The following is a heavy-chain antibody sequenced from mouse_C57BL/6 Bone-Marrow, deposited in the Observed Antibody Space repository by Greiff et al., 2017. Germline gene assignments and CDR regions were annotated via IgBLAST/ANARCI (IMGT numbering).Heavy chain of an antibody. V-gene: IGHV1-69*01. J-gene: IGHJ1*03. D-gene: IGHD1-1*02. CDR2: IDPSDSYT. Sequence: QVQLQQPGAELVMPGASVKLSCKASGYTFTSYWMHWVKQRPGQGLEWIGEIDPSDSYTNYNQKFKGKSTLTVDKSSSTAYMQLSSLTSEDSAVYYCARYGWYFDVWGTGITVTVSS. CDR3: ARYGWYFDV. CDR1: GYTFTSYW.